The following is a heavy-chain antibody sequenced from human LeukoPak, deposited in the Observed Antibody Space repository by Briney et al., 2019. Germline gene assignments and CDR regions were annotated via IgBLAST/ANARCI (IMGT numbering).Heavy chain of an antibody. Sequence: PSETLSLTCTVSGGSISTYYWSWIRQPPGKGLEWIGYIYHTGSTNYNPSLKSRVTISVDTSKNQFSLKLSSVTAADTAVYYCAREGDQWTLDYWGQGTLVTVSS. CDR2: IYHTGST. CDR3: AREGDQWTLDY. V-gene: IGHV4-59*01. CDR1: GGSISTYY. J-gene: IGHJ4*02. D-gene: IGHD3/OR15-3a*01.